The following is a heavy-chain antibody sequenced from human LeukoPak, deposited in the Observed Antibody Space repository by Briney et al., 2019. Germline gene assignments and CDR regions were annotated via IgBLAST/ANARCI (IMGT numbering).Heavy chain of an antibody. Sequence: ASVKVSCKASGYTFTGCYMHWVRQAPGQGLEWMGWINPNSGGTNYAQKFQGRVTMTRDTSISTAYMELSRLRSDDTAVYYCARQKRGYYDILTGYFDYWGQGTLVTVSS. D-gene: IGHD3-9*01. CDR1: GYTFTGCY. CDR2: INPNSGGT. J-gene: IGHJ4*02. CDR3: ARQKRGYYDILTGYFDY. V-gene: IGHV1-2*02.